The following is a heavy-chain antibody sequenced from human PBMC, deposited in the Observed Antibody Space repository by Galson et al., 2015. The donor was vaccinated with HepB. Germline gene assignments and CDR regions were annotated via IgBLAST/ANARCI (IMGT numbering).Heavy chain of an antibody. J-gene: IGHJ4*02. Sequence: SLRLSCAASGFTFSSYAMHWVRQAPGKGLEWVAVISYDGSNKYYADSVKGRFTISRDNSKNTLYLQMNSLRAEDTAVYYCATGAYGSGWYGYFDYWGQGTLVTVSS. CDR3: ATGAYGSGWYGYFDY. V-gene: IGHV3-30*04. D-gene: IGHD6-19*01. CDR2: ISYDGSNK. CDR1: GFTFSSYA.